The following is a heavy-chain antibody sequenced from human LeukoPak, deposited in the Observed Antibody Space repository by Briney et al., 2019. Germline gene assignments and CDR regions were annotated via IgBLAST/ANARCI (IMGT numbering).Heavy chain of an antibody. CDR1: GGSLSTHH. CDR3: ARGYDSSAYYPFNY. Sequence: PSETLSLNCVVSGGSLSTHHWSWIRQSPGRGLEWIGYISDSGSTNYNPSLKSRVTISVDTSKNQFSLMLSSVTAADTAVYYCARGYDSSAYYPFNYWGQGTLVTVSS. J-gene: IGHJ4*02. D-gene: IGHD3-22*01. V-gene: IGHV4-59*11. CDR2: ISDSGST.